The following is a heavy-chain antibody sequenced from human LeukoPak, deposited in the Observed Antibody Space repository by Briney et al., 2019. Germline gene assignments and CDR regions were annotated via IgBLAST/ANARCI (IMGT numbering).Heavy chain of an antibody. CDR3: AGDTPPGGDYYFDY. CDR1: GFNFSTYG. D-gene: IGHD3-16*01. V-gene: IGHV3-33*01. Sequence: GGSLRLSCAASGFNFSTYGMHWVRQAPGKGLEWVALIWNAGTNTYYADSVKGRFTISRDNSKNTLYLQMNSLRAEDTAVYYCAGDTPPGGDYYFDYWGQGTPVIVSS. CDR2: IWNAGTNT. J-gene: IGHJ4*02.